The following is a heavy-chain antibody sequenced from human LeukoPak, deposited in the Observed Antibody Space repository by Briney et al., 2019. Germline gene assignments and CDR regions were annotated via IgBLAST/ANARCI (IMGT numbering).Heavy chain of an antibody. CDR2: ISYDGSNK. D-gene: IGHD2-8*01. V-gene: IGHV3-30*18. CDR1: GFTFSSYG. CDR3: AKFTPWDADIVPY. J-gene: IGHJ4*02. Sequence: PGGSLRLSCAASGFTFSSYGMHWVRQAPGKGLEWVAVISYDGSNKYYADSVKGRFTISRDNSKNTLYLQMNSLRAEDTAVYYCAKFTPWDADIVPYWGQGTLVTVSS.